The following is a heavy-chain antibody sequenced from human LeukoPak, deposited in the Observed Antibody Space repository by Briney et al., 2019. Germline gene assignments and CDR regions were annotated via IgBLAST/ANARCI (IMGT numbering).Heavy chain of an antibody. J-gene: IGHJ5*02. Sequence: GGSLRLSRAASGFTFSSYAMSWVRQAPGKGLEWVSSISGSGGTTYYADSVKGRFTISRDNSNNTVYLQMNSLRAEDTAVYYCAKEYSGGYFNLCDPWGQGTLVTVSS. CDR3: AKEYSGGYFNLCDP. V-gene: IGHV3-23*01. CDR1: GFTFSSYA. D-gene: IGHD3-22*01. CDR2: ISGSGGTT.